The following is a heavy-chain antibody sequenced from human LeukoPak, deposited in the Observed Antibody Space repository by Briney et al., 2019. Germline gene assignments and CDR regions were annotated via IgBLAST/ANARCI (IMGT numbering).Heavy chain of an antibody. J-gene: IGHJ3*02. CDR3: ARDREVGATVGAFDI. D-gene: IGHD1-26*01. CDR1: GGSISSYY. Sequence: SETLSLTCTVSGGSISSYYWSWIRPPPRNALDWIPHIHYSPSTNYHPSLKSRVTISVDPSKNQFSLELSSVTAADTAVYYCARDREVGATVGAFDIWGQGTMVTVSS. CDR2: IHYSPST. V-gene: IGHV4-59*01.